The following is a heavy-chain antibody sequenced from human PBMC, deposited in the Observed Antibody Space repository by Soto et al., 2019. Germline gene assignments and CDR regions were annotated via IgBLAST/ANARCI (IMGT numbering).Heavy chain of an antibody. J-gene: IGHJ4*02. V-gene: IGHV4-30-2*01. CDR2: IYHSGST. D-gene: IGHD3-22*01. CDR3: AGIGCYPTYFGY. Sequence: QLQLQESGSGLVKPSQTLSLTCAVSGGSISSGDYSWSWIRQPPGKGLEWIGYIYHSGSTYYNPSFNSRVNISVSRSMNQFSLKLSSVSAAATVVYYCAGIGCYPTYFGYWGQGTLVTLSS. CDR1: GGSISSGDYS.